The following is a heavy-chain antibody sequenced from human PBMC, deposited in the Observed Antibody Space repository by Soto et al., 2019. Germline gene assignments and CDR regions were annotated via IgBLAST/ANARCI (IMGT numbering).Heavy chain of an antibody. Sequence: EVQLLESGGGLVQPGGSLRLSCAASGFTLSTYGMTWVRQAPGKGLEWVSAITGTGGNTYYVESVKGRFTVSRDNSKNMLYLQVNSLRAEDTAVYYCARIRGYYYGLDVWCQGTTVTVSS. J-gene: IGHJ6*02. CDR2: ITGTGGNT. CDR1: GFTLSTYG. V-gene: IGHV3-23*01. CDR3: ARIRGYYYGLDV.